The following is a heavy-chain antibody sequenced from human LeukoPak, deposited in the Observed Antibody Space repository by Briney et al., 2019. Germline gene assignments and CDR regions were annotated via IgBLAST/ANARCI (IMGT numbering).Heavy chain of an antibody. J-gene: IGHJ4*02. CDR1: GFTFHSYS. Sequence: GGSLRLSCAASGFTFHSYSMNWVRQAPGKGLEWVSYISYSASAIYYADSMKGRFTISRDSAKNSVYLQMNSLRAEDTAVYYCARLIGNHFDYWGQGTLVTVSS. CDR2: ISYSASAI. D-gene: IGHD1-14*01. V-gene: IGHV3-48*01. CDR3: ARLIGNHFDY.